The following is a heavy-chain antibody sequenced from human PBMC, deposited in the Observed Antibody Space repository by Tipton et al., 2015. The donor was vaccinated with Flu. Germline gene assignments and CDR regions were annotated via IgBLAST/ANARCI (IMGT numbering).Heavy chain of an antibody. CDR2: IYPAGGGI. CDR3: ARDKVGGTYTFDV. Sequence: QLVQSGAEVKKPGASVKVSCPASGYTFTSYNMHWVRQAPGQGLEWMGIIYPAGGGISYAQKFQGRVIMTRDKSTGTVHMELSSLRSDDTAMYYCARDKVGGTYTFDVWGQGTMVTVSS. CDR1: GYTFTSYN. V-gene: IGHV1-46*01. D-gene: IGHD1-1*01. J-gene: IGHJ3*01.